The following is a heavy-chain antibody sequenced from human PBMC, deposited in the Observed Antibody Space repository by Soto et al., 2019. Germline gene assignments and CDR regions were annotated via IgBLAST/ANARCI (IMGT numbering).Heavy chain of an antibody. CDR2: IWYDGSNK. CDR1: GFTFSSYG. Sequence: QVQLVESGGGVVQPGRSLRLSCAASGFTFSSYGMHWVRQAPGKGLEWVAVIWYDGSNKYYADSVKGRFTISRDNSKNTLYLKMNSLSAEDTAVYYCARDPAFLWFGELTRYFDYWGQGTLVTVSS. V-gene: IGHV3-33*01. J-gene: IGHJ4*02. D-gene: IGHD3-10*01. CDR3: ARDPAFLWFGELTRYFDY.